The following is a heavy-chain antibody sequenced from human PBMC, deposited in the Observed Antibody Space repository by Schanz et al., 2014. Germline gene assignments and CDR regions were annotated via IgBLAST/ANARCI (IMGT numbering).Heavy chain of an antibody. J-gene: IGHJ3*02. CDR3: ARVHYYASGSYYTESGAFDI. D-gene: IGHD3-10*01. CDR2: VSHGGTYI. Sequence: VRLVESGGGVVQPGGSLRLSCAASGFTFSTTGMNWVRQAPGKGLEWVSSVSHGGTYIYYADSVRGRFTISRDNAKNSLFLQMHSLRADDTAVYYCARVHYYASGSYYTESGAFDIWGQGTMVTVSS. V-gene: IGHV3-21*02. CDR1: GFTFSTTG.